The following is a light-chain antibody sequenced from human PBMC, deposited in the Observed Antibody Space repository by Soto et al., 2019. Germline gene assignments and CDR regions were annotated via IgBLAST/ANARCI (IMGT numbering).Light chain of an antibody. V-gene: IGKV1-5*01. CDR3: QQYNSYGT. J-gene: IGKJ1*01. Sequence: DIQMTQSPSTLSASVGDRVTIPCRASQTINNRLAWYQQKPGKAPKLLIYDASSLESGVPSRFSGSGSGTEFTLTISSLQPDDFATYYCQQYNSYGTFGQGTKVDIK. CDR1: QTINNR. CDR2: DAS.